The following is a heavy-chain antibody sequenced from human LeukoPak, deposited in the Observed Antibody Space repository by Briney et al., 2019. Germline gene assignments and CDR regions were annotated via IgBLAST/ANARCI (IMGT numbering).Heavy chain of an antibody. D-gene: IGHD1-26*01. J-gene: IGHJ4*02. CDR1: GFTFSSYA. CDR2: ISSNGGNI. Sequence: GGSLRLSCTASGFTFSSYAMHWVRQAPGKGLEYLSVISSNGGNIYYAHSVKGRFTISRDNSKNTPYLQMGSLRPEDMAAYYCARVRVGATAKGHYFDYSGQGTLVTVSS. V-gene: IGHV3-64*01. CDR3: ARVRVGATAKGHYFDY.